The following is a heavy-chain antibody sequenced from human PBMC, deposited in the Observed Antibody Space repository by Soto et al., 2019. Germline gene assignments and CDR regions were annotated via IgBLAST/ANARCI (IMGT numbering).Heavy chain of an antibody. CDR3: ATLGYCSSNSCYAPRDY. V-gene: IGHV3-30*03. Sequence: QVQLVESGGGVVQPGRSLRLSCAASGFTFSSYGMHWVRQAPGKGLEWVAVISYDGSNKYYADSVKGRFTISRDNSKNTLYLQMNSLRAEDTAVYYCATLGYCSSNSCYAPRDYWGQGTLVTVSS. D-gene: IGHD2-2*01. J-gene: IGHJ4*02. CDR2: ISYDGSNK. CDR1: GFTFSSYG.